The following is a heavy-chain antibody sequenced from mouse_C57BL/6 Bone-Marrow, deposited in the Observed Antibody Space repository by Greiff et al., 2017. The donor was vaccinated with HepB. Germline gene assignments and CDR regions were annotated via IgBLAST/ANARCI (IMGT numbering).Heavy chain of an antibody. J-gene: IGHJ3*01. V-gene: IGHV5-17*01. CDR2: ISSGSSTI. Sequence: EVMLVESGGGLVKPGGSLKLSCAASGFTFSDYGMHWVRQAPEKGLEWVAYISSGSSTIYYADTVKGRFTISRDNAKNTLFLQMTSLRSEDTAMYYCARREGKGGFAYWGQGTLVTVSA. CDR3: ARREGKGGFAY. CDR1: GFTFSDYG.